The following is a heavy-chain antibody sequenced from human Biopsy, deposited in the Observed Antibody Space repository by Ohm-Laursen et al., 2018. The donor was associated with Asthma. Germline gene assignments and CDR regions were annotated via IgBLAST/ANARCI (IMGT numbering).Heavy chain of an antibody. Sequence: SLRLSCSASGFTFDDYAMHWVRQAPGKGLEWVSGISWNSGSIGYADSVKGRFTISRDNAKNSLYLQMNSLRAEDTALYYCAKGEWELLEANFGYWGQGTLVTVSS. V-gene: IGHV3-9*01. D-gene: IGHD1-26*01. CDR2: ISWNSGSI. CDR1: GFTFDDYA. CDR3: AKGEWELLEANFGY. J-gene: IGHJ4*02.